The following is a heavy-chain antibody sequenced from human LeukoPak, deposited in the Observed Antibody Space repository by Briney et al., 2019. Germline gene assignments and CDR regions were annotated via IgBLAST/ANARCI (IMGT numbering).Heavy chain of an antibody. J-gene: IGHJ4*02. CDR3: AKWDFDY. Sequence: GGSLRLSCAASGVTFSNAWMNWVRQAPGKGLEWVAVISYDGSNKYYADSVKGRFTISRDNSKNTLYLQMSSLRAEDTAVYYCAKWDFDYWGQGTLVTVSS. CDR2: ISYDGSNK. V-gene: IGHV3-30*18. CDR1: GVTFSNAW.